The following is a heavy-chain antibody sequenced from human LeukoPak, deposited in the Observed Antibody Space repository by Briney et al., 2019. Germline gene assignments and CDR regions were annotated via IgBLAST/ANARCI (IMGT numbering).Heavy chain of an antibody. CDR3: AKVGYSNQQPSPEPYYYYYYMDV. CDR2: INSDGSNT. V-gene: IGHV3-74*03. Sequence: GGSLRLSCTASGFTLSSYWMHWVRRAPGKGLVWVSVINSDGSNTKYADSVKGRFTISRDNAKNTLYLQMNSLRAEDTAVYYCAKVGYSNQQPSPEPYYYYYYMDVWGKGTTVTVSS. J-gene: IGHJ6*03. D-gene: IGHD4-11*01. CDR1: GFTLSSYW.